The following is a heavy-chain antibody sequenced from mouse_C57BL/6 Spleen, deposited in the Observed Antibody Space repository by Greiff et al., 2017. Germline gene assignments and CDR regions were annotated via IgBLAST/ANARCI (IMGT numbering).Heavy chain of an antibody. Sequence: VQLKESGPVLVKPGASVKMSCKASGYTFTDYYMNWVKQSHGKSLEWIGVINPYNGGTSYNQTFKGKATLTVDKSSSTAYMELNSLTSEDSAVYYCARSPSTGYFDVWGTGTTVTVSS. J-gene: IGHJ1*03. D-gene: IGHD1-1*01. CDR2: INPYNGGT. V-gene: IGHV1-19*01. CDR3: ARSPSTGYFDV. CDR1: GYTFTDYY.